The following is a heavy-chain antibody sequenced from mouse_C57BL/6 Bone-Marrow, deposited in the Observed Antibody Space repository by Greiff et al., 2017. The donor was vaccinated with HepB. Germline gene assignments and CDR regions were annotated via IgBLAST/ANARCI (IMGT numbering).Heavy chain of an antibody. CDR1: GYTFTDHT. D-gene: IGHD1-1*01. CDR2: IYPRDGRS. J-gene: IGHJ1*03. V-gene: IGHV1-78*01. CDR3: ARRATVGYFDF. Sequence: VKLQESDAELVKPGASVKITCKVSGYTFTDHTIHWMKQRPEQGLEWIGYIYPRDGRSRYNEKLKGKATWNENKSYRAAYMQRNSLTSEDPAVLFCARRATVGYFDFCGTGTTVTVSS.